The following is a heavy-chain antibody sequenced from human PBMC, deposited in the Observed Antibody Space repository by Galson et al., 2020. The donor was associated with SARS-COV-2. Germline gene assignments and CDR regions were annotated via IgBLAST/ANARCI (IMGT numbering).Heavy chain of an antibody. CDR3: ARGDGYNQPDY. J-gene: IGHJ4*02. Sequence: SCAASGFTFSSYAMHWVRQAPGKGLEWVAVISYDGSNKYYADSVKGRFTISRDNSKNTLYLQMNSLRAEDTAVYYCARGDGYNQPDYWGQGTLVTVSS. V-gene: IGHV3-30*04. CDR1: GFTFSSYA. CDR2: ISYDGSNK. D-gene: IGHD5-12*01.